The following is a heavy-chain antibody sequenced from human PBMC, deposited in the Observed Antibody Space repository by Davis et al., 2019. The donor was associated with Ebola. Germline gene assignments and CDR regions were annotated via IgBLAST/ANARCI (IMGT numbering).Heavy chain of an antibody. V-gene: IGHV4-34*01. CDR2: IDHSGST. D-gene: IGHD2/OR15-2a*01. J-gene: IGHJ6*04. CDR1: GGSFNGYH. Sequence: PSETLSLTCAVYGGSFNGYHWSWIRQPPGEGLEWIGEIDHSGSTNYNPSLKSRVTISLDMSKKQFSLRLTSVTAADTAIYYCARGIEYRGYGMDVWGKGTTVTVSS. CDR3: ARGIEYRGYGMDV.